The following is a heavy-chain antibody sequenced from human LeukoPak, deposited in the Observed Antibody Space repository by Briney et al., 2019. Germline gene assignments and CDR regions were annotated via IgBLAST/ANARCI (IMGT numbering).Heavy chain of an antibody. CDR1: GFTFSNYS. CDR2: ISPSSHYI. CDR3: ARDRHTAMVYYYYYMDV. Sequence: GGSLRLSCAGSGFTFSNYSINWVRQAPGKGLEWVSSISPSSHYIYYADSVRGRFAISRDNARNSLYLQMNSLRDEDTAVYYCARDRHTAMVYYYYYMDVWGTGTTVTVSS. D-gene: IGHD5-18*01. J-gene: IGHJ6*03. V-gene: IGHV3-21*04.